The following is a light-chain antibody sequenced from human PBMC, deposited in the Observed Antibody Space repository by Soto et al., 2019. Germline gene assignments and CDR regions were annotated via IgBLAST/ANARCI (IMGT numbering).Light chain of an antibody. CDR3: KQYNNWPS. Sequence: EVVMTQSPATLSVSPGERATLSCRASQRVSSNLAWYQQKPGQAPSLLIYGASTSATGIPARFRGSGSGTEFTPTISSLQSEDFAVYYCKQYNNWPSLGPGTKVDIK. V-gene: IGKV3-15*01. J-gene: IGKJ3*01. CDR2: GAS. CDR1: QRVSSN.